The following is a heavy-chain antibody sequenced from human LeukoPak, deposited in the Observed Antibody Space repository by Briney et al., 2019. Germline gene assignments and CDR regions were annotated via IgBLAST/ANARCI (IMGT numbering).Heavy chain of an antibody. Sequence: GGSLRLSCAASGLRFSYHDMHWVRQAPGKGLEFVSSIGAAGAHTFYADSVKGRFTISRDNFQSTMYLQMDGLRPEDSAVYYCARELGGTKTGGFDIWGQGTVATVSS. CDR3: ARELGGTKTGGFDI. V-gene: IGHV3-64*02. CDR2: IGAAGAHT. CDR1: GLRFSYHD. J-gene: IGHJ3*02. D-gene: IGHD1-14*01.